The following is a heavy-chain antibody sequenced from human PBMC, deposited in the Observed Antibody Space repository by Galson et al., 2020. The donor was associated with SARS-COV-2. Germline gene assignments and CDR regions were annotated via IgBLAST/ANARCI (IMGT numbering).Heavy chain of an antibody. V-gene: IGHV3-21*06. CDR2: ISGTSTNI. CDR3: TRERGYSYGYADY. CDR1: GFTFSSYS. Sequence: KSGGSLRLSCAASGFTFSSYSMNWVRQAPGKGLEWVSSISGTSTNIYYADSVKGRFTISRDNAKNSLYLQMNSLGTEDTAVYYCTRERGYSYGYADYWGQGTLVTVSS. J-gene: IGHJ4*02. D-gene: IGHD5-18*01.